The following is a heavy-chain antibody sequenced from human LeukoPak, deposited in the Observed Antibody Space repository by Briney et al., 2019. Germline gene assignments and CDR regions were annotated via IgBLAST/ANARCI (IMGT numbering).Heavy chain of an antibody. CDR2: ISYDGSNK. CDR3: ARDVYITMVRGVMPFDYYYGMDV. CDR1: GFTFSSYA. Sequence: GGSLRLSCAASGFTFSSYAMHWVRQAPGKGLEWVAVISYDGSNKYYADSVKGRFTISRDNSKNTLYLQMNSLRAEDTAVYYWARDVYITMVRGVMPFDYYYGMDVWGQGTTVTVSS. D-gene: IGHD3-10*01. V-gene: IGHV3-30-3*01. J-gene: IGHJ6*02.